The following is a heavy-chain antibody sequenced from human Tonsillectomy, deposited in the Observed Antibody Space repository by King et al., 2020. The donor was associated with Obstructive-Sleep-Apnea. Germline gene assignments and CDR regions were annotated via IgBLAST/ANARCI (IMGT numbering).Heavy chain of an antibody. V-gene: IGHV3-7*03. Sequence: VQLVESGGGLVQPGGSLRLCCAASGFTFSSYWMSWVRQAPGGGLEWVANIKQDGSEKNYVDSVKGRFTISRDTAKNSLCLQMNSLRAEDTAVYYCARDRGYVILTDHHSDDLDVWGQGTMVTVSS. CDR2: IKQDGSEK. CDR3: ARDRGYVILTDHHSDDLDV. D-gene: IGHD3-9*01. J-gene: IGHJ3*01. CDR1: GFTFSSYW.